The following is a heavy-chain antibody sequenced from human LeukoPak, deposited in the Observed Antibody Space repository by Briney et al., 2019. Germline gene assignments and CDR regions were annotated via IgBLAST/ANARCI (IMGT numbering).Heavy chain of an antibody. CDR3: ARSPVWSGYFDH. J-gene: IGHJ4*02. D-gene: IGHD3-3*01. CDR2: INHSGST. Sequence: PSETLSLTCTVSGGSISSSSYYWRWIRQHPGKGLEWIGEINHSGSTNYNPSLKSRVTISVDTSKNQFSLKLSSVTAADTAVYYCARSPVWSGYFDHWGQGTLVTVSS. CDR1: GGSISSSSYY. V-gene: IGHV4-39*07.